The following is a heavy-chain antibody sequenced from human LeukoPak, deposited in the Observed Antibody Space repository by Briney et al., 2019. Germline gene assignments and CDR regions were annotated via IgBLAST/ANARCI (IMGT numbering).Heavy chain of an antibody. CDR3: VRSLRSADF. J-gene: IGHJ4*02. CDR2: ISTDGSQT. CDR1: GFTFSNYW. Sequence: GGSLRLSCEASGFTFSNYWMHWVRQPPGKGLMWVSQISTDGSQTFYADSVKGRFTISRDYAKNTLFLQMDSLRPEDTAVYYCVRSLRSADFWGQGTLVTVSS. V-gene: IGHV3-74*01.